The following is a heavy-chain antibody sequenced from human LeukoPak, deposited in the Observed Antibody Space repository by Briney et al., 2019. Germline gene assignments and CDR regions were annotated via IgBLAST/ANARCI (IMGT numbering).Heavy chain of an antibody. CDR3: ARGVFGESLES. CDR1: GHTFTGYY. CDR2: TNPNVGGA. J-gene: IGHJ4*02. D-gene: IGHD3-10*02. V-gene: IGHV1-2*02. Sequence: ASMKVSCKASGHTFTGYYVYWVRQAPGQGLEWMGWTNPNVGGANFPQKFQGRVTVTSDPAISAAYMELRRLRSDDTAVYYCARGVFGESLESWGQGTLVTVSS.